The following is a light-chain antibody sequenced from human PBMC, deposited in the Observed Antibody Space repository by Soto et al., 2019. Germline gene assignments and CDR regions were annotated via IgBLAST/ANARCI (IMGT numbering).Light chain of an antibody. J-gene: IGLJ2*01. CDR2: KND. CDR3: ATWDDSLNGVV. CDR1: STNIGSNV. V-gene: IGLV1-44*01. Sequence: QSVLTQPPSASGTPGQRVTISCSGGSTNIGSNVVNWFQQLPGTAPKLLLYKNDQRRSGVPDRFSGSNSGTSASLAISGLQSEDEADYYCATWDDSLNGVVFGGGTKLTVL.